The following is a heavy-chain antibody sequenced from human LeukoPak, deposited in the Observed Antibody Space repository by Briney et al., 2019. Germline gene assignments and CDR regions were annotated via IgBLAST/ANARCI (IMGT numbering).Heavy chain of an antibody. V-gene: IGHV1-2*02. Sequence: GASVQVSCKPSGCTFIGYYMHWVRQPPPQELEWMGGINPNRRHKNYAQQFQDRVNVTRHPSITPPYKEPSGLRCDDTAVYYCESLKLIDYWGQGTLVTVSS. D-gene: IGHD3-16*01. J-gene: IGHJ4*02. CDR3: ESLKLIDY. CDR2: INPNRRHK. CDR1: GCTFIGYY.